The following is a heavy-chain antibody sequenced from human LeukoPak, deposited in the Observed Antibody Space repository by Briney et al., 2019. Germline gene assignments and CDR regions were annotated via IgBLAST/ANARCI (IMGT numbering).Heavy chain of an antibody. CDR2: ISAYNGNT. V-gene: IGHV1-18*04. D-gene: IGHD2-15*01. Sequence: ASVKVSCKASGYTFTGYYMHWVRQAPGQGLEWMGWISAYNGNTNYAQKLQGRVTMTTDTSTSTAYMELRSLRSDDTAVYYCARQGSGGKFDYWGQGTLVTVSS. CDR1: GYTFTGYY. CDR3: ARQGSGGKFDY. J-gene: IGHJ4*02.